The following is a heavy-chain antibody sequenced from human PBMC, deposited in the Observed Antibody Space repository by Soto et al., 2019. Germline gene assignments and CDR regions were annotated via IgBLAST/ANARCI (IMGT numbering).Heavy chain of an antibody. Sequence: QVQLVQSGAEVKKPGASVKVSCKASGYTFTSYDINWVRQATGQGLEWMGWMNPNSGNTGYAQKFQGRVTMTSNTSIITAYMELSSLRSEDTAVYYCARVIGLRVSYQLLSGRYYYMDVWGKGTTVTVSS. CDR1: GYTFTSYD. D-gene: IGHD2-2*01. V-gene: IGHV1-8*01. J-gene: IGHJ6*03. CDR3: ARVIGLRVSYQLLSGRYYYMDV. CDR2: MNPNSGNT.